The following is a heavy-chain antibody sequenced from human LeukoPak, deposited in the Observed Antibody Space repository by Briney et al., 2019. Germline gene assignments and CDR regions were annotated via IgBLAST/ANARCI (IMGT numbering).Heavy chain of an antibody. CDR1: GFTFSGYS. CDR2: ISSSSSYI. CDR3: ARSNTGGVYPYYYYYMDV. Sequence: PGGSLRLSCAASGFTFSGYSMNWVRQAPGKGLEWVSCISSSSSYIYYADSVKGRFTISRDNAKNSLYLQMNSLRPEDTAVYYCARSNTGGVYPYYYYYMDVWGKGTTVTVSS. D-gene: IGHD2-8*02. V-gene: IGHV3-21*01. J-gene: IGHJ6*03.